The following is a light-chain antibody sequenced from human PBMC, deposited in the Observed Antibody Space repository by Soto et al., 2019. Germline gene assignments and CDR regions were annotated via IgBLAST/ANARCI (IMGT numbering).Light chain of an antibody. CDR2: DVN. Sequence: QSALTQPASVSGSPGQSITISCTGTSTDVGGYNSVSWYQQHPGKAPKLMIYDVNIRPSGVSDRFSGSKSGNTASLTISGLQAEDEADYSCSSYTSGSTLVFGTGTKLTVL. CDR3: SSYTSGSTLV. V-gene: IGLV2-14*03. J-gene: IGLJ1*01. CDR1: STDVGGYNS.